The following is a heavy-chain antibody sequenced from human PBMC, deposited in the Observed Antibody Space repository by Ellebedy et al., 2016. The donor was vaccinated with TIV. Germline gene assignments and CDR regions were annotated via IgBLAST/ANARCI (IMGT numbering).Heavy chain of an antibody. V-gene: IGHV3-11*01. J-gene: IGHJ4*02. Sequence: GGSLRLSXAASGFTVSSNYMSWIRQAPGKGLDWVSYISSSGTTIYYADSVKGRFTISRDNAKNSLYLQMNSLRAEDTAVYYCAKVVGRDSSGYYYDYWGQGALVTVSS. CDR1: GFTVSSNY. CDR2: ISSSGTTI. D-gene: IGHD3-22*01. CDR3: AKVVGRDSSGYYYDY.